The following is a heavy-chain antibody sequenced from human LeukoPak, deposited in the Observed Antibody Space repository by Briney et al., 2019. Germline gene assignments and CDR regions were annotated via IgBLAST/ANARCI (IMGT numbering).Heavy chain of an antibody. Sequence: PGGSLRLSCAASGFTLSNYWTHWVRQAPGKGLVWVSRITSDGSSTNYADSVKGRFTISRDNAKNTLYLQMNSLRAEDTAVYYCVRSSGSPDYWGQGTLVTVSS. J-gene: IGHJ4*02. CDR3: VRSSGSPDY. V-gene: IGHV3-74*01. D-gene: IGHD3-22*01. CDR2: ITSDGSST. CDR1: GFTLSNYW.